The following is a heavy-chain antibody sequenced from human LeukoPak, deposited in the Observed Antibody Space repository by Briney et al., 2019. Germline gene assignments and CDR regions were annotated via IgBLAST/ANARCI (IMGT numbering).Heavy chain of an antibody. D-gene: IGHD6-13*01. CDR3: ARVGSSPQYYFDY. V-gene: IGHV1-69*05. J-gene: IGHJ4*02. CDR1: GGTFSSYA. CDR2: IIPIFGTA. Sequence: GASVKVSCKASGGTFSSYAISWVRQAPGQGLEWMGGIIPIFGTANYAQKFQGRVTITRDTSASTAYMELSSLRSEDTAVYYRARVGSSPQYYFDYWGQGTLVTVSS.